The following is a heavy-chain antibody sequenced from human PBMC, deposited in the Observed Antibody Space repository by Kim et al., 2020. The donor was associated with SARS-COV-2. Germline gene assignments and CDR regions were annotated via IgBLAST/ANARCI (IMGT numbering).Heavy chain of an antibody. Sequence: GGSLRLSCAASGFTFSSYAMHWVRQAPGKGLEWVAVISYDGSNKYYADSVKGRFTISRDNSKNTLYLQMNSLRAEDTAVYYCAREGGSYYLDYWGQGTLVTVSS. CDR2: ISYDGSNK. V-gene: IGHV3-30*04. D-gene: IGHD1-26*01. CDR3: AREGGSYYLDY. CDR1: GFTFSSYA. J-gene: IGHJ4*02.